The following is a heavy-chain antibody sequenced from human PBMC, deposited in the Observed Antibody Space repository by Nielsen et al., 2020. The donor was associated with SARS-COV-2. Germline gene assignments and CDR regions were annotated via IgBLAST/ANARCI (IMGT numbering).Heavy chain of an antibody. J-gene: IGHJ3*02. CDR3: ATTLGWGEPHAFDI. CDR2: ISSSSSYT. V-gene: IGHV3-11*06. Sequence: GESLKISCAASGFTFSDYYMSWIRQAPGKGLEWVSYISSSSSYTNYADSVKGRFTISRDNAKNSLYLQMNSLRAEDTAVYYCATTLGWGEPHAFDIWGQGTMVTVSS. D-gene: IGHD3-16*01. CDR1: GFTFSDYY.